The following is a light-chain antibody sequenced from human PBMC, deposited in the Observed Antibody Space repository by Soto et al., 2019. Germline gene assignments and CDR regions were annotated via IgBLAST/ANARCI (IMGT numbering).Light chain of an antibody. Sequence: IVLTPSPAILAFSPLYRATLSFSSSQSVSSSYLAWYQHKPGQAPRLLIHGASSRVTGIPDRFSGSGSGTDFTLTITRLEPEDFAVYYCQQYQSLTFGGGTKVAIK. V-gene: IGKV3-20*01. CDR1: QSVSSSY. CDR2: GAS. CDR3: QQYQSLT. J-gene: IGKJ4*01.